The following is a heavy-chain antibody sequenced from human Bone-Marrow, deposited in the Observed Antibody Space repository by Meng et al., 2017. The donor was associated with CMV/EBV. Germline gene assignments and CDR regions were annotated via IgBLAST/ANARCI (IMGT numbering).Heavy chain of an antibody. CDR1: GFTFSSSG. Sequence: GGSLRLSCAASGFTFSSSGMHWVRQAPGKELEWVAVIWYDGSNKYYADSVKGRFTISRDNSKNTRYLQINSLRAEDTAVYYCAKGRYYDSSGYYLAEPLNFDYWGQGTLVTVSS. CDR3: AKGRYYDSSGYYLAEPLNFDY. D-gene: IGHD3-22*01. CDR2: IWYDGSNK. V-gene: IGHV3-33*06. J-gene: IGHJ4*02.